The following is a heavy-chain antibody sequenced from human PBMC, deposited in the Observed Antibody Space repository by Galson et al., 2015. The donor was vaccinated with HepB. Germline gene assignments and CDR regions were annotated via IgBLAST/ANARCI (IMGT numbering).Heavy chain of an antibody. V-gene: IGHV5-10-1*01. D-gene: IGHD3-3*01. CDR2: IDPSDSYT. CDR3: ARRRRHPKTYYDFWSGYYRVVDYYYYGMDV. J-gene: IGHJ6*02. Sequence: QSGAEVKKPGESLRISCKGSGYSFTSYWISWVRQMPGKGLEWMGRIDPSDSYTNYSPSFQGHVTISADKSISTAYLQWSSLKASDTAMYYCARRRRHPKTYYDFWSGYYRVVDYYYYGMDVWGQGTTVTVSS. CDR1: GYSFTSYW.